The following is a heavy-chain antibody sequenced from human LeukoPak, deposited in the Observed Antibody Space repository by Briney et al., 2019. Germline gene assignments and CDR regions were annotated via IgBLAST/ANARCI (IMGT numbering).Heavy chain of an antibody. CDR1: GFTFSTYS. CDR3: AREKWNDPLDY. D-gene: IGHD1-1*01. J-gene: IGHJ4*02. CDR2: ISYSSSYI. Sequence: GGSLRLSCAASGFTFSTYSMNWVRQAPGKGLEWVSSISYSSSYIYYADSVRDRFTISRGNAKNSLYLQMNSLRAEDTAVYYCAREKWNDPLDYWGQGTLVTVSS. V-gene: IGHV3-21*01.